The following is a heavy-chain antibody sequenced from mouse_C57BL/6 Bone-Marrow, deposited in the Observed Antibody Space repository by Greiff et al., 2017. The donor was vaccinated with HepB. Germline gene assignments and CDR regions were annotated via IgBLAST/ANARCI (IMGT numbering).Heavy chain of an antibody. V-gene: IGHV1-50*01. CDR1: GYTFTSYW. J-gene: IGHJ2*01. D-gene: IGHD4-1*01. CDR3: AIPLTGTGADY. CDR2: IDPSDSYT. Sequence: QVQLQQPGAELVKPGASVKLSCKASGYTFTSYWMQWVKQRPGQGLEWIGEIDPSDSYTNYNQKFKGKATLTVDTSSSTAYMQLSSLTSEDSAVYYCAIPLTGTGADYWGQGTTLTVSS.